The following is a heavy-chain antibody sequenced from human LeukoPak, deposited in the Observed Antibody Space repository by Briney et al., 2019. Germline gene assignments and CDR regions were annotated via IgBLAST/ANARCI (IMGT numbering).Heavy chain of an antibody. CDR1: GFTFSSYA. Sequence: GGSLRLSCAASGFTFSSYAMSWVRQAPGKGLEWVSAISGSGGSSYYADSVKGRFTISRDNSKNTLYLQMNSLRAEDTAVYYCAKHSSGWYYYFDYWGQGTLVTVSS. CDR2: ISGSGGSS. CDR3: AKHSSGWYYYFDY. D-gene: IGHD6-19*01. V-gene: IGHV3-23*01. J-gene: IGHJ4*02.